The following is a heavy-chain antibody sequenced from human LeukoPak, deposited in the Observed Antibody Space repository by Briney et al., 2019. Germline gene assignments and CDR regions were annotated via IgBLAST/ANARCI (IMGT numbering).Heavy chain of an antibody. CDR2: IYYSGST. V-gene: IGHV4-59*12. CDR1: GGSISSYY. Sequence: SETLSLTCTVSGGSISSYYWSWIRQPPGKGLEWIGYIYYSGSTNYNPSLKSRATISVDTSKNQFSLKLSSVTAADTAVYYCARKRALNAFDIWGQGTMVTVSS. J-gene: IGHJ3*02. CDR3: ARKRALNAFDI. D-gene: IGHD3-16*01.